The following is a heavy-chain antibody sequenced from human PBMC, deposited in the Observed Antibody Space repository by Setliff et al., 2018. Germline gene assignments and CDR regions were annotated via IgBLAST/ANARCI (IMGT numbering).Heavy chain of an antibody. J-gene: IGHJ4*02. CDR3: ARGGTFRYFDF. CDR2: VYYSGTA. CDR1: GGSFTPYY. V-gene: IGHV4-59*01. Sequence: PSETLSLTCTVSGGSFTPYYWSWIRQPPGKGLEWIGYVYYSGTANYSPSLRSRLTISVDTSKNQFSLKLRSVTAADTAVYYCARGGTFRYFDFWGQGAPVTVSS. D-gene: IGHD5-12*01.